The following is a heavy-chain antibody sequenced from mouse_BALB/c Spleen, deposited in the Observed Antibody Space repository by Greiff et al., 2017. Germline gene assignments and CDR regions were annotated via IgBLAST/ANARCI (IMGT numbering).Heavy chain of an antibody. D-gene: IGHD2-14*01. CDR1: GFTFSSYA. CDR2: ISSGGSYT. J-gene: IGHJ4*01. V-gene: IGHV5-9-1*01. Sequence: EVMLVESGGGLVKPGGSLKLSCAASGFTFSSYAMSWVRQTPEKRLEWVATISSGGSYTYYPDSVKGRFTISRDNAKNTLYLQMSSLRSEDTAMYYCARRGYDEGYAMDYWGQGTSVTVSS. CDR3: ARRGYDEGYAMDY.